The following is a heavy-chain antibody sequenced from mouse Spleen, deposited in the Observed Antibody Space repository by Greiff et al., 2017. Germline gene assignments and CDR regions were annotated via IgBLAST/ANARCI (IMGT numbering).Heavy chain of an antibody. CDR2: INYDGSST. V-gene: IGHV5-16*02. D-gene: IGHD4-1*01. CDR3: ARRSPNWDYFDY. CDR1: GFTFSDYY. J-gene: IGHJ2*01. Sequence: EVMLVESEGGLVQPGSSMKLSCTASGFTFSDYYMAWVRQVPEKGLEWVANINYDGSSTYYLDSLKSRFIISRDNAKNILYLQMSSLKSEDTATYYCARRSPNWDYFDYWGQGTTLTVSS.